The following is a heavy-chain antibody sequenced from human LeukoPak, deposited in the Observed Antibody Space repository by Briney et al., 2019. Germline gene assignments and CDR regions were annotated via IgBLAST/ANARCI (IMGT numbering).Heavy chain of an antibody. V-gene: IGHV1-69*13. Sequence: SVKVSCKASGYTFTGYYMHWVRQAPGQGLEWMGWIIPIFGTANYAQKFQGRVTITADESTSTAYMELSSLRSEDTAVYYCARDPTRITIFGVVPQYMDVWGKGTTVTVSS. J-gene: IGHJ6*03. CDR2: IIPIFGTA. CDR1: GYTFTGYY. CDR3: ARDPTRITIFGVVPQYMDV. D-gene: IGHD3-3*01.